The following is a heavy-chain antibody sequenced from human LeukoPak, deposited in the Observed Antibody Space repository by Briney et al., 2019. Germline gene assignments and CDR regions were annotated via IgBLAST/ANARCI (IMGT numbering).Heavy chain of an antibody. Sequence: GGSLRLSCEASGFTFKDFYASWIRQAPGKGLEWIAYISGGSTNINYADSVRGRFTISRDNAKSSVSLQMNDLRADDTAVYYCARRGYNNNWYGYGWFDPWGQGTLVTVSS. D-gene: IGHD6-13*01. J-gene: IGHJ5*02. CDR3: ARRGYNNNWYGYGWFDP. CDR2: ISGGSTNI. CDR1: GFTFKDFY. V-gene: IGHV3-11*01.